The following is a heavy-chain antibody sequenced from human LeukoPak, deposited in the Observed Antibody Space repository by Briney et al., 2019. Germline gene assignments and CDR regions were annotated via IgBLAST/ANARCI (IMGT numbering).Heavy chain of an antibody. CDR1: GFTFSSYG. V-gene: IGHV3-30*18. Sequence: GRSLRLSCAASGFTFSSYGMHWVRQAPGKGLEWVAVISYDGSNKYYADSAKGRFTISRDNSKNTLYLQMNSLRAEDTAVYYCAKDFDPYAIDAFDIWGQGTMVTVSS. D-gene: IGHD3-9*01. CDR3: AKDFDPYAIDAFDI. CDR2: ISYDGSNK. J-gene: IGHJ3*02.